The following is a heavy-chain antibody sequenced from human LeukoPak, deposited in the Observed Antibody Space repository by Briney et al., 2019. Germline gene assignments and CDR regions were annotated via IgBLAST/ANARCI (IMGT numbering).Heavy chain of an antibody. CDR1: GGSISSSSYY. CDR2: IYYSGST. CDR3: ASREDYDSSGYYRYFDY. Sequence: SETLSLTCTVSGGSISSSSYYWGWIRQPPGKGLEWIGSIYYSGSTYYNPSLKSRVTISVDTSKNQFSLKLSSVTAADTAVYYCASREDYDSSGYYRYFDYWGQGTLVTVSS. D-gene: IGHD3-22*01. V-gene: IGHV4-39*07. J-gene: IGHJ4*02.